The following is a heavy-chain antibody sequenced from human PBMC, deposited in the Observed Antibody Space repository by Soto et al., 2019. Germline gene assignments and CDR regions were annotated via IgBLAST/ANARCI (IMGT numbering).Heavy chain of an antibody. Sequence: EVQLLESGGGLVQPGGSLRLSCVASGFTFSSYAMSWVRQAPGKGLEWVSAISGSGGSTYYADSVKGRFTISRDNSKNTLYLQMNSLRAEDTAVYYCAKDRRGYGSGSYYKGYYYYYMDVWGKGTTVTVSS. CDR1: GFTFSSYA. CDR2: ISGSGGST. D-gene: IGHD3-10*01. CDR3: AKDRRGYGSGSYYKGYYYYYMDV. V-gene: IGHV3-23*01. J-gene: IGHJ6*03.